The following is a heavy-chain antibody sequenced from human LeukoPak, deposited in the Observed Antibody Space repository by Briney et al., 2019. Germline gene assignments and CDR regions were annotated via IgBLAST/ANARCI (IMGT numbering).Heavy chain of an antibody. CDR1: GFTFSSYG. Sequence: GGSLRLSCAASGFTFSSYGMHWVRQAPGKGRGWVAVISYDGSNKYYADSVKGRFTISRDNSKNTLYLQMNSLRAEDTAVYYCAKSGGQGIYYYGMDVWGQGTTVTVSS. V-gene: IGHV3-30*18. CDR2: ISYDGSNK. J-gene: IGHJ6*02. CDR3: AKSGGQGIYYYGMDV. D-gene: IGHD6-13*01.